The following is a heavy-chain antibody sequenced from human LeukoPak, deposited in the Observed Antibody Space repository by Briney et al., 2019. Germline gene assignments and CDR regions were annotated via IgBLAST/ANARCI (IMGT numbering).Heavy chain of an antibody. CDR2: VDPEDGDT. CDR3: ATGPYYGSGSYHP. V-gene: IGHV1-24*01. CDR1: GYTLTALS. Sequence: SVTVSCKVSGYTLTALSMHWVRPAPGKGLDWMGGVDPEDGDTIYAQQFQGRVTMTEDTSTDTAYMELSSLRSEDTAVYYCATGPYYGSGSYHPWGQGTLVTVSS. J-gene: IGHJ5*02. D-gene: IGHD3-10*01.